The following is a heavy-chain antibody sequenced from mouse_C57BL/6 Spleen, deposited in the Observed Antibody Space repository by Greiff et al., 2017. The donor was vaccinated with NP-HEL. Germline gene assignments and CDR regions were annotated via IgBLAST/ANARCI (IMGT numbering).Heavy chain of an antibody. CDR3: ATITTAGNYFDY. Sequence: EVQLQQSGPELVKPGASVKMSCKASGYTFTDYNMHWLKQSHGKSLEWIGYINPNNGGTSYNQKFKGKATLTVNKSSSTAYMELRSLTSEDSAVYYCATITTAGNYFDYWGQGTTLTVSS. V-gene: IGHV1-22*01. CDR2: INPNNGGT. CDR1: GYTFTDYN. D-gene: IGHD1-2*01. J-gene: IGHJ2*01.